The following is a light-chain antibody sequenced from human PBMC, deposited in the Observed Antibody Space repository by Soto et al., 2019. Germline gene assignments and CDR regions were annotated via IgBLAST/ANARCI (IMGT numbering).Light chain of an antibody. Sequence: EIVLTQSPGTLSLSPGERATLSCRASQSVSSSYLAWYQQRPGQAPRLLIYDASTRATGIPDRFRGSGSGTDFTLTISRLEPEDFAVYYCQQCGPSLKYTFGQGTKLEIK. V-gene: IGKV3-20*01. CDR2: DAS. CDR3: QQCGPSLKYT. CDR1: QSVSSSY. J-gene: IGKJ2*01.